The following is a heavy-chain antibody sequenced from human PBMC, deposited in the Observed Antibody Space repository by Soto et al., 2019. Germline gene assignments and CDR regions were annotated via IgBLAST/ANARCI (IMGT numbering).Heavy chain of an antibody. CDR1: GGTFSSYV. CDR2: IIPIFGTA. J-gene: IGHJ6*02. Sequence: QVQLVQSGAEVKKPGSSVKVSCKASGGTFSSYVISWVRQAPGQGLEWMGGIIPIFGTANYAQKFQGRVTITADESTSTAYMELSSLRSEDTAVYYCARSLTMIVVVRYYYYGMDVWGQGTTVTVSS. V-gene: IGHV1-69*01. D-gene: IGHD3-22*01. CDR3: ARSLTMIVVVRYYYYGMDV.